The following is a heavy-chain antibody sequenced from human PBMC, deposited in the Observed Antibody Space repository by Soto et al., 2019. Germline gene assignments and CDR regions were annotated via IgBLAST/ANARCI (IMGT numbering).Heavy chain of an antibody. D-gene: IGHD6-13*01. Sequence: QVRLLQSGAEVKKSGASVKVSCKASGYTFNAYYIHWMRQAPGQGLEWMGWINPDTGGTDYAQKLQGWVTMTRDTSTTTANSEPTSLKFDGTAVYYCARAIARAGSSWYRGGYDSWRQGTLVTVS. CDR1: GYTFNAYY. V-gene: IGHV1-2*04. J-gene: IGHJ4*02. CDR3: ARAIARAGSSWYRGGYDS. CDR2: INPDTGGT.